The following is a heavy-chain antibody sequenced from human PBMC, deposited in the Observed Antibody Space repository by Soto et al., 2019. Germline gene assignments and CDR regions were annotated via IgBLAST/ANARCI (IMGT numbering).Heavy chain of an antibody. D-gene: IGHD1-26*01. J-gene: IGHJ4*02. CDR1: GGSIRNGDYY. CDR3: VTVNLVGAAYYFDY. Sequence: SETLSLTCTVSGGSIRNGDYYWGWIRQPPGKGLELIGYVYYSGTTYSHPSLNSRVSISVDTSENQFSLRLTSVTAADTAVYYCVTVNLVGAAYYFDYWGPGTLVTVSS. CDR2: VYYSGTT. V-gene: IGHV4-30-4*01.